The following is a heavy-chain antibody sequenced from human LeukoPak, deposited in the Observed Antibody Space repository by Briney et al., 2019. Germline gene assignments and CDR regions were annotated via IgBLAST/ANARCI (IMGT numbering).Heavy chain of an antibody. CDR1: GYTFTSYD. J-gene: IGHJ6*03. V-gene: IGHV1-8*01. CDR2: MNPNSGNT. Sequence: ASVMVSCKASGYTFTSYDINWVRQATGQGLEWMGWMNPNSGNTGYAQKFQGRVTMTRNTSISTAYMELSSLRSEDTAVYYCARGRTYYDILTGYYNDYYMDVWGKGTTVTISS. D-gene: IGHD3-9*01. CDR3: ARGRTYYDILTGYYNDYYMDV.